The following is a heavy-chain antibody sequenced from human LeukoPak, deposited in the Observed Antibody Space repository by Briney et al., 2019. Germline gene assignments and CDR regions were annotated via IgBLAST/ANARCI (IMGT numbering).Heavy chain of an antibody. CDR1: GFPFISYG. CDR2: IWYDGSDK. J-gene: IGHJ4*02. V-gene: IGHV3-33*01. Sequence: GGSLRLSCAASGFPFISYGLPGFGRAQGRGREGLAVIWYDGSDKHYADSVKGRFNISRDNSKNTLYLQMNGLTTEDTAVYYCAVDPGYYGGSVSGDYWGQGTLVTVPS. D-gene: IGHD3-22*01. CDR3: AVDPGYYGGSVSGDY.